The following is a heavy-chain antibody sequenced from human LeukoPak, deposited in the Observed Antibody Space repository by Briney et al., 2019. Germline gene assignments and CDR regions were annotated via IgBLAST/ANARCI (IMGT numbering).Heavy chain of an antibody. Sequence: SETLSLTCAVYGGSFSGYYWSWIRQPPGKGLQWIGEINHSGSTNYNPSLKSRVTISVDTSKNQFSLKLSSVTAADTAVYYCARGRYCSGGSCSFDPWGQGTLVTVSS. CDR1: GGSFSGYY. CDR2: INHSGST. CDR3: ARGRYCSGGSCSFDP. J-gene: IGHJ5*02. D-gene: IGHD2-15*01. V-gene: IGHV4-34*01.